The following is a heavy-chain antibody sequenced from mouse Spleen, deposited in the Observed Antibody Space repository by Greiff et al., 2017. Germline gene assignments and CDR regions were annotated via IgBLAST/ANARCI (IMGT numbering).Heavy chain of an antibody. D-gene: IGHD2-4*01. Sequence: EVQLVESGGGLVKPGASLKLSCAASGFTFSSYTMSWVRQTPAKRLEWVATISSGGGNTYYPDSVKGRFTISRDNAKNTQYLQMSSLKSEDTALYYCASQPENYDYGGFAYWGQGTLVTVSA. J-gene: IGHJ3*01. V-gene: IGHV5-9*01. CDR1: GFTFSSYT. CDR3: ASQPENYDYGGFAY. CDR2: ISSGGGNT.